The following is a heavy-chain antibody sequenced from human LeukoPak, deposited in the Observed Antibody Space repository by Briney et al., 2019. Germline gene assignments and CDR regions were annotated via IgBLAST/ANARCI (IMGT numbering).Heavy chain of an antibody. J-gene: IGHJ5*02. V-gene: IGHV4-59*01. CDR3: ARDGYYYDSSGYYIERWFDP. CDR1: GSSISSYY. CDR2: VYYSGST. Sequence: SETLSLTCTVSGSSISSYYWSWIRQPPGKGLEWIGYVYYSGSTNYNPSPKSRVTISVDTSKNQFSLKLSSVTAADTAVYYCARDGYYYDSSGYYIERWFDPWGQGTLVTVSS. D-gene: IGHD3-22*01.